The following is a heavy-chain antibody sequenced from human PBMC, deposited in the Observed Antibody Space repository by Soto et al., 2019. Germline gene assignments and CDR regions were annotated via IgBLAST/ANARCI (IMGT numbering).Heavy chain of an antibody. Sequence: HPGGSLRLSCAASGFTFSSYAMSWVRQAPGKGLEWVSAISGSGGSTYYADSVKGRFTISRDNSKNTLYLQMNSLRAEDTAVYYCAKALRIAAAGTYYYYGMDVWGQGTTVTVSS. CDR3: AKALRIAAAGTYYYYGMDV. V-gene: IGHV3-23*01. CDR1: GFTFSSYA. D-gene: IGHD6-13*01. J-gene: IGHJ6*02. CDR2: ISGSGGST.